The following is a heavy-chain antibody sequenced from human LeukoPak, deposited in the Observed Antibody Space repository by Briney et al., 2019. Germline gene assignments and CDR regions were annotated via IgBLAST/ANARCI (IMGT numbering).Heavy chain of an antibody. CDR1: GFTFDDYA. CDR3: AKAPTGALPKDAFDI. V-gene: IGHV3-9*01. D-gene: IGHD1-14*01. CDR2: ISWNSGSI. J-gene: IGHJ3*02. Sequence: QPGGSLRLSCAASGFTFDDYAMHWVRQAPGKGLEWVSGISWNSGSIGYADSVKGRFTISRDNAKNSLYLQMNSLRAEDTALYYCAKAPTGALPKDAFDIWGQGTMVTVSS.